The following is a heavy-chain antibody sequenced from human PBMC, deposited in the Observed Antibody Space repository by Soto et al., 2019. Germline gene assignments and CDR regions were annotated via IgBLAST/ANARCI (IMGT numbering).Heavy chain of an antibody. Sequence: PGESLKISCKGSGYSFSSYWIGWVRQMPGKGLEWMGIVYPDFSDTRYSPSFQGQVTFAADKSISTAYLQWSSLKASDTAIYYCAKADGYCSGGSCFASDTWGQGTQVTVSS. J-gene: IGHJ4*02. CDR3: AKADGYCSGGSCFASDT. CDR1: GYSFSSYW. CDR2: VYPDFSDT. D-gene: IGHD2-15*01. V-gene: IGHV5-51*01.